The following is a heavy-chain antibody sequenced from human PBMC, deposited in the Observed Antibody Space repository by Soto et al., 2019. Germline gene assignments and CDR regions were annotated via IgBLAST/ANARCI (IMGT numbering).Heavy chain of an antibody. D-gene: IGHD5-18*01. CDR1: CGFMRRYY. V-gene: IGHV4-59*01. Sequence: SETLSLADACCCGFMRRYYWTLIRHSPGSGLECLGYIFYSGSTFYNPSLKSRATISIHTSKSQFSLQLTSVTAADTAVYYCARGAADTAMVDSWGQGTLVTVSS. CDR2: IFYSGST. CDR3: ARGAADTAMVDS. J-gene: IGHJ4*02.